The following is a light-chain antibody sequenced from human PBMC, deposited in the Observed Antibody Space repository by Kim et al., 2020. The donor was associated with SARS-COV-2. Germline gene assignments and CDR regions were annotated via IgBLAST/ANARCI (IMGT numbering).Light chain of an antibody. Sequence: GASVKLTCTLSRGHSSYAIAWHQQQPEKGPRYLMKLNSDGSHSKGDGIPDRFSGSSSGAERYLTISSLQSEDEADYYCQTWGTGWVFGGGTQLTVL. CDR3: QTWGTGWV. CDR1: RGHSSYA. J-gene: IGLJ3*02. V-gene: IGLV4-69*01. CDR2: LNSDGSH.